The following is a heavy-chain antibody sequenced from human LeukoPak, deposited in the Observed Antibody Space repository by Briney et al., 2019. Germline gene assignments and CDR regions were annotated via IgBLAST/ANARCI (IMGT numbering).Heavy chain of an antibody. J-gene: IGHJ3*02. CDR1: GGSISSHY. CDR3: ARGKYSAFDI. Sequence: SETLSLTCTVSGGSISSHYWSWIRQPPGKGLEWIGYIYYSGSTNYNPSLKSRVTISVDTSKNQFSLQLSSVTPEDTAVYYCARGKYSAFDIWGQGTMVTVSS. CDR2: IYYSGST. V-gene: IGHV4-59*11. D-gene: IGHD2/OR15-2a*01.